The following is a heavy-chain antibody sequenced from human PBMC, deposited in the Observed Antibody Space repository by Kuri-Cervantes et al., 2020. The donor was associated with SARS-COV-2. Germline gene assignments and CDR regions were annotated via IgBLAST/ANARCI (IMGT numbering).Heavy chain of an antibody. D-gene: IGHD1-26*01. V-gene: IGHV1-24*01. CDR1: GYTLTELS. J-gene: IGHJ4*02. CDR3: ATGEPVPPHLQRARRPDFNS. Sequence: ASVKVSCKVSGYTLTELSIHWVRQAPGEGLEWMGNFDGEGGETIYTQKFQDRVTVSGDTSSDTSYMELSSLRYDDTAVYYCATGEPVPPHLQRARRPDFNSWGQGTLVTVSS. CDR2: FDGEGGET.